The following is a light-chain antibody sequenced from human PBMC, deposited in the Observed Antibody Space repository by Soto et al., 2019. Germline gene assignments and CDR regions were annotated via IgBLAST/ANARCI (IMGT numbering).Light chain of an antibody. V-gene: IGKV1-33*01. CDR1: QSISSY. J-gene: IGKJ5*01. CDR2: AAS. Sequence: DIQMTQSPSSLSASVGDRVTITCRASQSISSYLNWYQQKPGKAPKLLIYAASNLATGVPSRFSGSGSGTHFTFTISIVQPEDFATYYCHQYHNFPITFGQGTRLEIK. CDR3: HQYHNFPIT.